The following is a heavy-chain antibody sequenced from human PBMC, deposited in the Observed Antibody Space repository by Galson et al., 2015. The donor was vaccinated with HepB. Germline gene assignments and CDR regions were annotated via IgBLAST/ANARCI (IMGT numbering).Heavy chain of an antibody. CDR1: GFTFSSYG. Sequence: SLRLSCAASGFTFSSYGMHWVRQAPGKGLEWVAVIWYDGSNKYYTDSVNGRFTISRDDSSNTLFLQMDSLRAEDTAVYYCVRDPGTRTYYFDYWGQGALVTVSS. CDR2: IWYDGSNK. J-gene: IGHJ4*02. V-gene: IGHV3-33*01. CDR3: VRDPGTRTYYFDY. D-gene: IGHD1-26*01.